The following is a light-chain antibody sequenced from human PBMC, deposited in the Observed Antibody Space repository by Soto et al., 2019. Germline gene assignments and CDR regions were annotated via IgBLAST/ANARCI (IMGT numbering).Light chain of an antibody. CDR1: QSISSR. V-gene: IGKV1-5*03. CDR3: QQYDRASWT. Sequence: DIQMTQSPSTLSASVGDRVIITCRASQSISSRLAWYQQKPGKAPNLLIYRASTLKSGIPSRFSGSGSGTEFTLTISSLQPDDFATYYCQQYDRASWTFGPGTKVDIK. CDR2: RAS. J-gene: IGKJ1*01.